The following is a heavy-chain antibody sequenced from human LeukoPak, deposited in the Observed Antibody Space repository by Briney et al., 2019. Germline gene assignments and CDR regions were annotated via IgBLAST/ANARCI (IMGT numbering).Heavy chain of an antibody. CDR1: GGSISSYY. CDR3: ARDRHRDGYNPPFYFDY. Sequence: SEALSLTCTVSGGSISSYYWSWIRQPPGKGLEWIGYIYYSGSTNYNPSLKSRVTISVDTSKNQFSLKLSSVTAADTAVYYCARDRHRDGYNPPFYFDYWGQGTLVTVSS. J-gene: IGHJ4*02. V-gene: IGHV4-59*01. D-gene: IGHD5-24*01. CDR2: IYYSGST.